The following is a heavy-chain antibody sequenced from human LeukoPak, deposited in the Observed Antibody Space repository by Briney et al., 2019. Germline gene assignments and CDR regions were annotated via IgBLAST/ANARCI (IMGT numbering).Heavy chain of an antibody. J-gene: IGHJ3*02. Sequence: SETLSLTCAVYGGSFTSSYWSWIRQPPGKGLEWIGYIYYSGSTSYNPSLKSRVTISVDRSRNQFSLKVRSETAADTAVYYCARQVGVGANSDAFDIWGQGTMVTVSS. V-gene: IGHV4-59*01. D-gene: IGHD1-26*01. CDR3: ARQVGVGANSDAFDI. CDR2: IYYSGST. CDR1: GGSFTSSY.